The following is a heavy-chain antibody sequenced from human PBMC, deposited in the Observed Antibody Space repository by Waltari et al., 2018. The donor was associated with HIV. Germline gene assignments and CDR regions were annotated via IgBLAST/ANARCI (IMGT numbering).Heavy chain of an antibody. CDR1: GFTFSSYT. D-gene: IGHD5-12*01. CDR2: IASSSPTYI. CDR3: AGEMATVYVDY. V-gene: IGHV3-21*01. Sequence: DVQLVESGGGLVKRGGSLRLSCAAFGFTFSSYTMTWVRQAPGKGLEWVASIASSSPTYIYYADSVRGRFTISRDNAKNSLYLQMNNLRAEDTAVYYCAGEMATVYVDYWGQGTLVTVSS. J-gene: IGHJ4*02.